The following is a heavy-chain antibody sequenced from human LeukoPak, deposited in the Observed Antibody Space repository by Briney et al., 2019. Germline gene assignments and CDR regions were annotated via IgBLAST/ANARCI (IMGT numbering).Heavy chain of an antibody. Sequence: GGSLRLSCAASGFTFSSYSMSWVRQAPGKGLEWVSSISSTSSHIYYADSLKGRLTISRDNANNSLYLQMNSLRADDTAVYYCARGGGYRDTYIGYWGQGTLVTVSS. D-gene: IGHD3-16*02. CDR1: GFTFSSYS. V-gene: IGHV3-21*01. CDR3: ARGGGYRDTYIGY. J-gene: IGHJ4*02. CDR2: ISSTSSHI.